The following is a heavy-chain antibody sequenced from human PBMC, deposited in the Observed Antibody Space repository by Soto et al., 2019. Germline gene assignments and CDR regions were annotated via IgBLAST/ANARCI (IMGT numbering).Heavy chain of an antibody. Sequence: PGGSLRLSCAASGFSFSEYSMTWVRQAPGKGLQWVSAISGDTATTHYADSVKGRFTISRDNSKNTLYLQMNSLRAEDTAVYYCAKDHPFGEDFGYFDYWGQGTLVTVSS. J-gene: IGHJ4*02. CDR3: AKDHPFGEDFGYFDY. CDR1: GFSFSEYS. V-gene: IGHV3-23*01. D-gene: IGHD3-10*01. CDR2: ISGDTATT.